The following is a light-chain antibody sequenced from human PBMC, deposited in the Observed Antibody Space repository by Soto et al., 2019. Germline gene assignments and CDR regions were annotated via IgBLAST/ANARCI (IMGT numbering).Light chain of an antibody. CDR1: SGYIGAHNF. V-gene: IGLV2-14*03. CDR3: NSYTTSNTFV. CDR2: EVI. J-gene: IGLJ1*01. Sequence: QSALTQPASVSGSPGQAITVSCSGTSGYIGAHNFVSWYQQHPGKAPKLIIYEVINRPSGVSDRFSGSKSGNTASLTISGLQSEDEADYYRNSYTTSNTFVFGSGTKVTVL.